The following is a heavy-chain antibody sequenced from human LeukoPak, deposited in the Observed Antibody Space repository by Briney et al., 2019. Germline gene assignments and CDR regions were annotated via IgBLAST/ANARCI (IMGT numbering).Heavy chain of an antibody. CDR3: ARGLRGDCSGGSCYPVGYYYYYMDV. Sequence: SVKVSCKASGGTFSSYAISWVRQAPGQGLEWMGGIIPIFGTANYAQKFQGRVTITADESTSTAYMELSSLRSEDTAVYYCARGLRGDCSGGSCYPVGYYYYYMDVWGKGTTVTVSS. D-gene: IGHD2-15*01. CDR1: GGTFSSYA. J-gene: IGHJ6*03. CDR2: IIPIFGTA. V-gene: IGHV1-69*13.